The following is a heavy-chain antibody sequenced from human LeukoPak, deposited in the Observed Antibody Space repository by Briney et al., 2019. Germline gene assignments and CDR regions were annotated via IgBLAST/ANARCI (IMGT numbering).Heavy chain of an antibody. Sequence: PGGCLRLSCAASGFTFDDYAMHWVRQAPGKGLEWVSGISWNSGSIGYADSVKGRFTISRDNAKNSLYLQMNSLRAEDTALYYCAKDYYDFWSGHGYFDYWGQGTLVTVSS. J-gene: IGHJ4*02. CDR1: GFTFDDYA. CDR3: AKDYYDFWSGHGYFDY. D-gene: IGHD3-3*01. CDR2: ISWNSGSI. V-gene: IGHV3-9*01.